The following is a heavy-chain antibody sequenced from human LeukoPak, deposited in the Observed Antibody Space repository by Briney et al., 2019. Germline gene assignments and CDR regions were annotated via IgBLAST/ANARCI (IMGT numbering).Heavy chain of an antibody. CDR3: AREKGVANAFDM. J-gene: IGHJ3*02. V-gene: IGHV4-4*07. Sequence: SETLSLTCTVSGGSISSYYWSWNRQPPGKGLEWIGRIYTSGSTNYNPSLKSRVTMSVDTSKNQISLKLSSVTAADTAVYYCAREKGVANAFDMWGQGTMVIVSS. CDR2: IYTSGST. D-gene: IGHD2-15*01. CDR1: GGSISSYY.